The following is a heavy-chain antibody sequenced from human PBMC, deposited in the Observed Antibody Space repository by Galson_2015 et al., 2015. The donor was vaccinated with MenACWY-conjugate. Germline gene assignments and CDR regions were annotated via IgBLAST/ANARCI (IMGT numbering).Heavy chain of an antibody. V-gene: IGHV2-5*02. CDR1: GFSLSTRGVG. CDR3: AHSLDYYGSGSYYNEGQNWFDP. D-gene: IGHD3-10*01. Sequence: PALVKPTQTLTLTCTFSGFSLSTRGVGVGWIRQPPGKALEWLALIYWDDDKRYSPSLKSRLTITKDTSKNQVVLTMTNMDPVDTATYYCAHSLDYYGSGSYYNEGQNWFDPWGQGTLVTVSS. J-gene: IGHJ5*02. CDR2: IYWDDDK.